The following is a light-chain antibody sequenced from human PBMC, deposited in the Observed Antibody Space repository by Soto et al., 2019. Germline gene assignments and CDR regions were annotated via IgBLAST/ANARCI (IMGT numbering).Light chain of an antibody. V-gene: IGKV1-5*01. CDR3: QQYSSWPPWT. CDR2: DAS. Sequence: DFQMTQSPSTLSASVGDRVTITCRASQNIRSRLAWFQQKPGKAPKLLIYDASSLESGVPQRFSGSGSGTEFTLTISGLQSEDFAVYYCQQYSSWPPWTFGQGTKVDI. J-gene: IGKJ1*01. CDR1: QNIRSR.